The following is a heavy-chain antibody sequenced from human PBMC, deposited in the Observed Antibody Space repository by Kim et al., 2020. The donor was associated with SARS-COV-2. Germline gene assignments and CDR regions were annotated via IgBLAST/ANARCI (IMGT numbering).Heavy chain of an antibody. D-gene: IGHD4-17*01. J-gene: IGHJ5*02. CDR1: GGSISSGGYY. CDR2: IYYSGST. Sequence: SETLSLTCTVSGGSISSGGYYWSWIRQHPGKGLEWIGYIYYSGSTYYNPSLKSRVTISVDTSKNQFSLKLSSVTAADTAVYYCARDLNGSPYGDYAWFDPWGQGTLVTVSS. CDR3: ARDLNGSPYGDYAWFDP. V-gene: IGHV4-31*03.